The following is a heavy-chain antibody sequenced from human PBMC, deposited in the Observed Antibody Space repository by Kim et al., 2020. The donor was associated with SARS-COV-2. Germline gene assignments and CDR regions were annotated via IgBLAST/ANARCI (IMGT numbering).Heavy chain of an antibody. Sequence: KFQGRVTITADESTSTAYMELSSLRSEDTAVYYCAREGYYGSGPTGGFDYWGQGTLVTVSS. D-gene: IGHD3-10*01. J-gene: IGHJ4*02. CDR3: AREGYYGSGPTGGFDY. V-gene: IGHV1-69*01.